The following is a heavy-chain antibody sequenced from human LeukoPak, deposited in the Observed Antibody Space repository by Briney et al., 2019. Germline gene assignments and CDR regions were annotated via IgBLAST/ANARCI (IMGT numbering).Heavy chain of an antibody. Sequence: ASVKVSCKASGYTFTSYDINWVRQAPGQGLEWTGWISAYNGNTNYAQKLQGRVTMTTDTSTSTAYMELRSLRSDDTAVYYCARDGAAAGTSDYYYYMDVWGKGTTVTVSS. V-gene: IGHV1-18*01. J-gene: IGHJ6*03. D-gene: IGHD1-14*01. CDR2: ISAYNGNT. CDR3: ARDGAAAGTSDYYYYMDV. CDR1: GYTFTSYD.